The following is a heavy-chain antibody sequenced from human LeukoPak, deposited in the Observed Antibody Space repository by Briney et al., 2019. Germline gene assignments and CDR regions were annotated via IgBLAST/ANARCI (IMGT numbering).Heavy chain of an antibody. CDR3: AREGRQDYVYFDY. V-gene: IGHV4-59*01. CDR2: INYSGNT. J-gene: IGHJ4*02. D-gene: IGHD4-17*01. CDR1: GGPISDYY. Sequence: PSETLSLNCTVSGGPISDYYWSWIRQPPGKGLEWIGYINYSGNTNYNPSLKSRVTISVDTSKYQFSLRLTSVTAADTAVFYCAREGRQDYVYFDYWGQGSLVTVSS.